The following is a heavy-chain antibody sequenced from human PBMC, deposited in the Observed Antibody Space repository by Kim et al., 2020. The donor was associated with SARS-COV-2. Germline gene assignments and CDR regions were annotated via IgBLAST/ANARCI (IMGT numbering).Heavy chain of an antibody. J-gene: IGHJ4*02. CDR3: ARNLPIRDYYFDY. CDR2: ISSSSSYI. V-gene: IGHV3-21*01. D-gene: IGHD3-3*01. Sequence: GGSLRLSCAASGFTFSSYSMNWVRQAPGKGLEWVSSISSSSSYIYYADSVKGRFTISRDNAKNSLYLQMNSLRAEDTAVYYCARNLPIRDYYFDYWGQGTLVTVSS. CDR1: GFTFSSYS.